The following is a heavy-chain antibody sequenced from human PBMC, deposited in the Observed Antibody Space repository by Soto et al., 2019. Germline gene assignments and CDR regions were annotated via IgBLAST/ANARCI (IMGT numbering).Heavy chain of an antibody. CDR1: GIAFSRYW. V-gene: IGHV3-74*01. Sequence: VQLVEAGGGLVQPGGSLRLSCAGSGIAFSRYWIHWVRQAPGKGLVWVSRISSDGTTTTYADSVKGRFTLSRDNAKNTLYLQMNSLRAEDTAVYYCARESSGYSSYFDYWGQGILVTVSS. D-gene: IGHD5-12*01. CDR3: ARESSGYSSYFDY. J-gene: IGHJ4*02. CDR2: ISSDGTTT.